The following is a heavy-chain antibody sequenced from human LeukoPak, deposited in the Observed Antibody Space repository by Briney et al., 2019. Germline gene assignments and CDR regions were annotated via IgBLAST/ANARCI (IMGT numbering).Heavy chain of an antibody. CDR1: GGTFSSYA. V-gene: IGHV1-69*01. Sequence: ALVKVSCKASGGTFSSYAISWVRQAPGQGLEWMGGIIPIFGTANYAQKFQGRVTITADESTSTAYMELSSLRSEDTAVYYCARGESPVDTAMEPGNYWGQGTLVTVSS. D-gene: IGHD5-18*01. CDR2: IIPIFGTA. CDR3: ARGESPVDTAMEPGNY. J-gene: IGHJ4*02.